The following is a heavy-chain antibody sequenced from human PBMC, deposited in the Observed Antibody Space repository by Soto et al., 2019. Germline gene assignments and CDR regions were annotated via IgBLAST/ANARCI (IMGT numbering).Heavy chain of an antibody. Sequence: KPSETLSLTCTVSGGSISSYYWSWIRQPPGKGLEWIGYIYYSGSTNYNPSLKSRVTISVDTSKNQFSLKLSSVTAADTAVYYCARDVDGYSGYGDAFDIWGQGTMVTVSS. J-gene: IGHJ3*02. V-gene: IGHV4-59*01. D-gene: IGHD5-12*01. CDR1: GGSISSYY. CDR2: IYYSGST. CDR3: ARDVDGYSGYGDAFDI.